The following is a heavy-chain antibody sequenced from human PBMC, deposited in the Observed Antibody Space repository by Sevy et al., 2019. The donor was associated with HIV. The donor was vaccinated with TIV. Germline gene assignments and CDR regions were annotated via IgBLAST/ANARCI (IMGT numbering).Heavy chain of an antibody. Sequence: GGSLRLSCAASGFIVSSNYMSWVRQAPGKGLEWVSVIYSGGSTYYADSVKGRFTISRDNSKNTLYLQMNSLRAEDTAVYYCARDRNTAMVIGMDVWGQGTTVNVSS. V-gene: IGHV3-53*01. CDR3: ARDRNTAMVIGMDV. J-gene: IGHJ6*02. D-gene: IGHD5-18*01. CDR2: IYSGGST. CDR1: GFIVSSNY.